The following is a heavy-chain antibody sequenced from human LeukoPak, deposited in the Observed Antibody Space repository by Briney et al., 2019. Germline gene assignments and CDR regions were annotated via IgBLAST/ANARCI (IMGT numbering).Heavy chain of an antibody. CDR1: GGSISSSSYY. CDR2: IYYSGST. V-gene: IGHV4-39*01. J-gene: IGHJ5*02. CDR3: ARGAAAGPSRFDP. D-gene: IGHD6-13*01. Sequence: PSETLSLTCTVSGGSISSSSYYCGWIRQPPGKGLEWIGSIYYSGSTYYNPSLKSRVTISVDTSKNQFSLKLSSVTAADTAVYYCARGAAAGPSRFDPWGQGTLVTVSS.